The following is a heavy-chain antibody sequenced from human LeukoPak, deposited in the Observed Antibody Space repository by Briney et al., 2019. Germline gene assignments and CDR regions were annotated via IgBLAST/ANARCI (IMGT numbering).Heavy chain of an antibody. Sequence: GGSLRLSCAASGFTFSTYWMSWVRQAPGKGLEWVANIKQYGSETYYVDSVKGRFTISRDNGKNSLYLQMNSLRAEDTAVYYCARVFSNPTGNDYWGQGTLVTVSS. V-gene: IGHV3-7*02. D-gene: IGHD1-1*01. CDR3: ARVFSNPTGNDY. J-gene: IGHJ4*02. CDR1: GFTFSTYW. CDR2: IKQYGSET.